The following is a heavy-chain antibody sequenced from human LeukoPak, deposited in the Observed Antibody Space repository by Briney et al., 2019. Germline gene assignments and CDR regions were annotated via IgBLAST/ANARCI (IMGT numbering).Heavy chain of an antibody. Sequence: GRSLRLSCAASGFTYSSCAMHWVRQAPGKGLEWVATISYDGSNKYYADSVKGRFTISRDNSKNTLYLYMNSLRAEDTDVYYCVRGVGIYDSSGYFDYWGQGTLVTVSS. CDR2: ISYDGSNK. J-gene: IGHJ4*02. D-gene: IGHD3-22*01. V-gene: IGHV3-30-3*01. CDR1: GFTYSSCA. CDR3: VRGVGIYDSSGYFDY.